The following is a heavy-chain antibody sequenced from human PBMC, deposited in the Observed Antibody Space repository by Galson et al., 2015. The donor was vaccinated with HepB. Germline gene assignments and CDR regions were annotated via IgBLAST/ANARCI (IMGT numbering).Heavy chain of an antibody. CDR2: ISSNGGST. CDR3: AREYSSSWNPGLDY. V-gene: IGHV3-64*01. CDR1: GFTFSSYA. D-gene: IGHD6-13*01. J-gene: IGHJ4*02. Sequence: SLRLSCAASGFTFSSYAMHWVRQAPGKGLEYVSAISSNGGSTYYANSVKGRFTISRDNSKNTLYLQMGSLRAEDMAVYYCAREYSSSWNPGLDYWGQGTLVTVSS.